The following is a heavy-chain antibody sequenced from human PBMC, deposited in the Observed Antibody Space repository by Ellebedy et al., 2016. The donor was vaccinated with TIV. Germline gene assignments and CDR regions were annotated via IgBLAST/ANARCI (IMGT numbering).Heavy chain of an antibody. J-gene: IGHJ4*02. V-gene: IGHV1-18*04. CDR3: ARTPLRDDYGDYPDY. D-gene: IGHD4-17*01. CDR2: ISTYNGNT. Sequence: ASVKVSCKASGYTFTSYDISWVRQAPGQGLEWMGWISTYNGNTNYAQKLQGRVTMTTDASTSTAYMELRSLRSDDTATYYCARTPLRDDYGDYPDYWGQGTLVTVSS. CDR1: GYTFTSYD.